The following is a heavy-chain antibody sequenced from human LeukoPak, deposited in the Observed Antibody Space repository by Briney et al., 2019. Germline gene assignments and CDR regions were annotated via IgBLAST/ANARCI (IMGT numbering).Heavy chain of an antibody. CDR2: IKLDGGEK. J-gene: IGHJ6*04. CDR3: AREWNYYGAGIMDV. Sequence: GGSLRLSCAASGFTLSSYWMSSVRPAPGKGLEWVANIKLDGGEKYYVGSVKGRFTVSRDNAKNSLYLQMNSLRAEDTAVYYCAREWNYYGAGIMDVWGKGTTVTVSS. V-gene: IGHV3-7*01. CDR1: GFTLSSYW. D-gene: IGHD1-7*01.